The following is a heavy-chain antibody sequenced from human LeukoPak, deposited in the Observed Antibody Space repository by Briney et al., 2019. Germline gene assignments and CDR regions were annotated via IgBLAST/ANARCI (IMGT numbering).Heavy chain of an antibody. CDR3: ARDDSSGYYYEGAFYDY. J-gene: IGHJ4*02. CDR2: INPNSGGT. D-gene: IGHD3-22*01. Sequence: ASVKVSCKASGYTFTGYYMHWVRQAPGQGLEWMGWINPNSGGTNYAQKFQGRVTMTRDTSISTAYMELSRLRSDDTAVYYCARDDSSGYYYEGAFYDYWGREPWSPSPQ. CDR1: GYTFTGYY. V-gene: IGHV1-2*02.